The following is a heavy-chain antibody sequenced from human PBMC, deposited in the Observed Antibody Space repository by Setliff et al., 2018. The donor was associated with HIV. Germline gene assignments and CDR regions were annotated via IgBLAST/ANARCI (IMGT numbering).Heavy chain of an antibody. CDR3: ARGPPFAY. CDR1: GGSSIANTFA. Sequence: SETLSLTCSVSGGSSIANTFASTWIRQSPGKGLEYIGDVSYSGATMYTNYNPSLESRVTVSEDTSRHQFSLKLTSVTADDTGLYYCARGPPFAYWGQGLLVTVSS. CDR2: VSYSGAT. V-gene: IGHV4-39*07. J-gene: IGHJ4*02.